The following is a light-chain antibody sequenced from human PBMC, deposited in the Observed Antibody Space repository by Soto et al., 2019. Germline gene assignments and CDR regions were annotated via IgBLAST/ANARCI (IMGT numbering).Light chain of an antibody. CDR2: DVS. CDR3: SSYTSIPALV. CDR1: SSDVGGYNS. Sequence: QSVLTQPASVSGSPGQSITISCTGTSSDVGGYNSVSWYHQNPGKVPKLMIYDVSIRPSGVPDRFSGSKSGNTASLTISGIQAEDEADYYCSSYTSIPALVFGTGTKVTVL. J-gene: IGLJ1*01. V-gene: IGLV2-14*01.